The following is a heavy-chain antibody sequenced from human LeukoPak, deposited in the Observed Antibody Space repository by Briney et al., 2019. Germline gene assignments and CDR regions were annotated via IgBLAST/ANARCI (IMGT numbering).Heavy chain of an antibody. CDR2: ISTSVLTT. J-gene: IGHJ3*02. CDR3: ARSIHYDAFDI. Sequence: PGGSLRLSCAASGFTFSSYEMNWVRQAPGKGLEWVSYISTSVLTTYYADSVKGRFTISRDNAKNSPYRQMNSLRVEDTAVYYCARSIHYDAFDIWGQGTMVTVSS. V-gene: IGHV3-48*03. CDR1: GFTFSSYE.